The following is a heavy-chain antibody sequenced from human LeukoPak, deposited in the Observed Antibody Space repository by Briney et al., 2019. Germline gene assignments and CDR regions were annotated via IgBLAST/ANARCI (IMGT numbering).Heavy chain of an antibody. V-gene: IGHV3-53*01. D-gene: IGHD6-13*01. CDR1: GFTVSSNY. Sequence: PGGSLRLSCAASGFTVSSNYMSWVRQAPGKGLEWVSVIYSGGSTYYADSVKGRFTISRDNSKDTLYLQMNSLRAEDTAVYYCAREGQQLVLNYWGQGTLVTVSS. J-gene: IGHJ4*02. CDR2: IYSGGST. CDR3: AREGQQLVLNY.